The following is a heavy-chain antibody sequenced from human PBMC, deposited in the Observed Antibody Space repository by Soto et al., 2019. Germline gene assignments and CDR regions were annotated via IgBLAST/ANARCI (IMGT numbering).Heavy chain of an antibody. D-gene: IGHD2-2*01. CDR3: ARDQKDIVVVTTALQVDAFDV. J-gene: IGHJ3*01. CDR2: ISAYNGNT. Sequence: RRRLTKKQGPEWMGWISAYNGNTNYAQKLQGRVTMTTDTSTNTAYMELRSLRSDDTAVYYCARDQKDIVVVTTALQVDAFDVWGPGTMLTVSS. V-gene: IGHV1-18*01.